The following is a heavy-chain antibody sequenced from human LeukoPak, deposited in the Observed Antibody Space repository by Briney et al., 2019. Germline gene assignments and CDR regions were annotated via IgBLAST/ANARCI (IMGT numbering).Heavy chain of an antibody. J-gene: IGHJ4*02. D-gene: IGHD3-22*01. CDR2: IRYDGSNK. CDR1: GFTFSGYG. Sequence: GGSLRLSCAASGFTFSGYGMHWVRQAPRKGLEWVAFIRYDGSNKYYADSVKGRFTISRDSSKNTLYLQMNSLRPEDTAVYYCAKVHGYYDSSGYFDYWGQGTLVTVSS. V-gene: IGHV3-30*02. CDR3: AKVHGYYDSSGYFDY.